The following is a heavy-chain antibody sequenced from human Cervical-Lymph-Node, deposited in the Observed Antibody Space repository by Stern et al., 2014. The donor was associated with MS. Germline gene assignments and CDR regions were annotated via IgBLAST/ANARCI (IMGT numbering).Heavy chain of an antibody. CDR3: ARGHIPYAYNYLFDY. J-gene: IGHJ4*02. V-gene: IGHV3-33*01. CDR2: AWYDGSTA. CDR1: GFTFSSYG. D-gene: IGHD5-24*01. Sequence: MQLVESGGGVVQPGTSLRLSCAASGFTFSSYGMHWVRQAPGQGLEWVALAWYDGSTAYYTNPVKGRFTISRDNSKNTLSLQMNSLTAEDTAVYYCARGHIPYAYNYLFDYWGQGTLVTVSS.